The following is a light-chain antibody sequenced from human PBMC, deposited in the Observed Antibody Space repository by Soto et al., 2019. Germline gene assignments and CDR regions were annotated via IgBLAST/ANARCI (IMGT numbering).Light chain of an antibody. V-gene: IGKV1-27*01. CDR3: QKYNSAPWT. CDR1: QSISTH. J-gene: IGKJ1*01. CDR2: AAS. Sequence: DIQMTQSPSSLSASVGDRVSITCRASQSISTHLSWYQQKPGKVPKLLIYAASTLQSGVPSRFSGSGSGTDFTLTISSLQPEDVATYYCQKYNSAPWTFGQGTKVDIK.